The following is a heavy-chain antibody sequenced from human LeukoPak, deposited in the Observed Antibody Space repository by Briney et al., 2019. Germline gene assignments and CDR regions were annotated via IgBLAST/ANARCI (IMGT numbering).Heavy chain of an antibody. J-gene: IGHJ5*01. D-gene: IGHD2-15*01. CDR2: MYYNGNT. CDR3: ARQFYCSAGKCFYPNWFDS. V-gene: IGHV4-39*01. CDR1: GYSVSSSPYY. Sequence: PSETLSLTCSVSGYSVSSSPYYWGWIRQPPGKGLEWIVSMYYNGNTYYNWSLKSRVTVSLDKSKNQFFLRLSSVTAADTATYYCARQFYCSAGKCFYPNWFDSWGQGSLVTVSS.